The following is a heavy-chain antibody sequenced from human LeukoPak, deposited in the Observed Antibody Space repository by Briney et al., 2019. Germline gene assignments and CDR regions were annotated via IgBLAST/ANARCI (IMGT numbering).Heavy chain of an antibody. CDR1: GGSISRSSYY. Sequence: PSETLSLTCTVSGGSISRSSYYWGWIRQPPGKGLEWIGSIYYSGSTYYNPSLKSRVTISLDTYKNQFCLKLSSVTAADTAVYHCARAIVGATRGFDPWGQGALVTVSS. V-gene: IGHV4-39*01. D-gene: IGHD1-26*01. J-gene: IGHJ5*02. CDR3: ARAIVGATRGFDP. CDR2: IYYSGST.